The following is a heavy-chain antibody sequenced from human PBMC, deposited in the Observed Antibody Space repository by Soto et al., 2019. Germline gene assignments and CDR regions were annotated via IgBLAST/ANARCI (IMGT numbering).Heavy chain of an antibody. CDR2: VYHTGTT. CDR1: GGPVSGDDLY. CDR3: ARALVTDYNSRDYPYYFDMDV. J-gene: IGHJ6*02. Sequence: SETLSLTCVVSGGPVSGDDLYWSWIRHLPGKGLEWIANVYHTGTTYYNPSLKSRVSMSVDTSQNQFSLILASVTAADTAVYYCARALVTDYNSRDYPYYFDMDVCGQGTSVIVSS. V-gene: IGHV4-31*02. D-gene: IGHD3-22*01.